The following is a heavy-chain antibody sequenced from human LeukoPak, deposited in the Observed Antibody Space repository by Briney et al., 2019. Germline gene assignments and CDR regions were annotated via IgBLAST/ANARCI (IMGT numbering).Heavy chain of an antibody. CDR3: ARLRLSSSHYYYYYYMDV. J-gene: IGHJ6*03. Sequence: SETLSLTCTVSGASISSYYWSWIRQPPGKGLEWIGYIYNSGSTKYNSSLNSRVTISVDTSKNQFSLKLSSVTAADTAVYYCARLRLSSSHYYYYYYMDVWGKGTTVTISS. D-gene: IGHD6-13*01. CDR2: IYNSGST. V-gene: IGHV4-59*01. CDR1: GASISSYY.